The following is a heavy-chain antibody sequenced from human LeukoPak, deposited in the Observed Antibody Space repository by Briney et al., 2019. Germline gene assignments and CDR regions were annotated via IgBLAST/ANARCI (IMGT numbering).Heavy chain of an antibody. D-gene: IGHD6-13*01. CDR3: ARDLRAAAGYYGTDV. J-gene: IGHJ6*02. Sequence: GGSLRLSCAASGFTFSSYAMHWVRQAPGKGLEWVAVISYDGSNKYYADSVKGRFTISRDNSKNTLYLQMNSLRAEDTAVYYCARDLRAAAGYYGTDVWGQGTTVTVSS. CDR2: ISYDGSNK. CDR1: GFTFSSYA. V-gene: IGHV3-30-3*01.